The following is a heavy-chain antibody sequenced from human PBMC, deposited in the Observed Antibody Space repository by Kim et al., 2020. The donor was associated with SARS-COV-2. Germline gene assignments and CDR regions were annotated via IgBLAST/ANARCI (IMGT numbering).Heavy chain of an antibody. CDR3: VREGGYSPHGAFDI. D-gene: IGHD1-1*01. V-gene: IGHV3-33*01. CDR2: IWNDGSKK. J-gene: IGHJ3*02. CDR1: GFTFSSYV. Sequence: GGSLRLSCLASGFTFSSYVMHWVRQAPGKGLEWVAAIWNDGSKKFHADSVKGRFTISRDNSKNTVYLQMNSLRAEDTAVYYCVREGGYSPHGAFDIWGQGTIVTVSS.